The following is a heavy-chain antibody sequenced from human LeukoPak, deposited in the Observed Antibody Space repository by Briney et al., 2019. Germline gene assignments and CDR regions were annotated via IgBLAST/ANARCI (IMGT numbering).Heavy chain of an antibody. CDR1: GGSVSTSTSY. D-gene: IGHD2/OR15-2a*01. J-gene: IGHJ6*02. Sequence: SETLSLTCTVSGGSVSTSTSYWAWIRQPPGKGLEWIGSIYYSGGTNYNPSLKSRVTISVDTSKNQFSLKLNSVTAADTAVYYCARDRVLDATFYKYYALDVWGQETTVTVSS. CDR2: IYYSGGT. CDR3: ARDRVLDATFYKYYALDV. V-gene: IGHV4-39*07.